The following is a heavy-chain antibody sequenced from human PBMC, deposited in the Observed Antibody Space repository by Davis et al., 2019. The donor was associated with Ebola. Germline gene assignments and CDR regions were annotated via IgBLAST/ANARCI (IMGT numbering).Heavy chain of an antibody. J-gene: IGHJ4*02. Sequence: MPSETLSLTCTVSGGSISSYYWSWIRQPPGKGLEWIGYIYYSGSTNYNPSLKSRVTISVDTSKNQSSLKLSSVTAADTAVYYCTRPDGDYGTLDYWGLGTLVTVSS. CDR1: GGSISSYY. D-gene: IGHD4-17*01. CDR2: IYYSGST. V-gene: IGHV4-59*08. CDR3: TRPDGDYGTLDY.